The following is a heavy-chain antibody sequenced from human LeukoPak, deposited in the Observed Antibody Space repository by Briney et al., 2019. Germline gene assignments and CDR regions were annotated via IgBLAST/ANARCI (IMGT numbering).Heavy chain of an antibody. D-gene: IGHD6-13*01. CDR3: ARAGQQQLVGHY. CDR1: GYTFTGYY. CDR2: INPSGGST. V-gene: IGHV1-46*01. Sequence: ASVKVSCKASGYTFTGYYMHWVRQAPGQGLEWMGMINPSGGSTTYAQKFQGRVTMTRDTSTSTVYMELSSLRSEDTAVYYCARAGQQQLVGHYWGQGTLVTVSS. J-gene: IGHJ4*02.